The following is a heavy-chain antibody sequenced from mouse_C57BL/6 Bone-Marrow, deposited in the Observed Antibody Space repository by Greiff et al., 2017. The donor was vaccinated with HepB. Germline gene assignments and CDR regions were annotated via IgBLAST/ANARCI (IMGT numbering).Heavy chain of an antibody. CDR1: GYAFSSYW. J-gene: IGHJ4*01. CDR3: ARSNWEPNYAMGY. V-gene: IGHV1-80*01. D-gene: IGHD4-1*01. Sequence: VQLQQSGAELVKPGASVKLSCKASGYAFSSYWMNWVKQRPGKGLEWIGQIYPGDGDTNYNGKFKGKATLTADKSSSTAYMQLSSLTSEDSAVYFCARSNWEPNYAMGYWGQGTSVTVSS. CDR2: IYPGDGDT.